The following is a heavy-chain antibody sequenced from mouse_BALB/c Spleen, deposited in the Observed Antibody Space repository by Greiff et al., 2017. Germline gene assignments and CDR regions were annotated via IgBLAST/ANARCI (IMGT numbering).Heavy chain of an antibody. Sequence: EVKLVESGGGLVKPGGSLKLSCAASGFTFSSYAMSWVRQTPEKRLEWVASISSGGSTYYPDSVKGRFTISRDNARNILYLQMSSLKSEDTAMYYCARSGNYYGSSYWYFDVWGAGTTVTVSS. CDR3: ARSGNYYGSSYWYFDV. J-gene: IGHJ1*01. CDR2: ISSGGST. CDR1: GFTFSSYA. V-gene: IGHV5-6-5*01. D-gene: IGHD1-1*01.